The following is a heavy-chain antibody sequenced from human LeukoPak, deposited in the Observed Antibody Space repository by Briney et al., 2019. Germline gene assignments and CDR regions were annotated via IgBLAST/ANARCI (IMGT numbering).Heavy chain of an antibody. CDR3: ARGRGDGYQDY. D-gene: IGHD5-24*01. V-gene: IGHV4-30-2*01. Sequence: SETLSLTCAVSGGSISSGGYSWSWIRQPPGKGLEWIGYIYHSGSTYYNPSLKSRVTISVDRSKNQFSLKLSSVTAADTAVYYCARGRGDGYQDYWGQGTLVTVSS. CDR2: IYHSGST. CDR1: GGSISSGGYS. J-gene: IGHJ4*02.